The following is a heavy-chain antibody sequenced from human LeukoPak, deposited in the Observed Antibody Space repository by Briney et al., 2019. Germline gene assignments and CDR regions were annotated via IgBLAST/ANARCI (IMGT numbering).Heavy chain of an antibody. CDR3: TRAFWGSGIDY. CDR2: IYYSGST. V-gene: IGHV4-59*01. D-gene: IGHD3-16*01. CDR1: GGSISSYY. Sequence: SETLSLTCTVSGGSISSYYWSWIRQPPGKGLEWIGYIYYSGSTNYNPSLKSRVTISVDTSKNQFSLKLASVTAADTAVYYCTRAFWGSGIDYWGQGTRVTVSS. J-gene: IGHJ4*02.